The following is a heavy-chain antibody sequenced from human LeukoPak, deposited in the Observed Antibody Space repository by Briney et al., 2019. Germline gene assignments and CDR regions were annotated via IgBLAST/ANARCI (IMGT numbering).Heavy chain of an antibody. J-gene: IGHJ6*03. Sequence: SETLSLTCTVSGGSISSYYWSWIRQPAGKGLEWIGRIYTSGSTNYNPSLKSRVTISVDTSKNQFSLKLSSVTAADTAVYYCARLGHTSYYYYYYYMDVWGKGTTVTVSS. CDR1: GGSISSYY. CDR3: ARLGHTSYYYYYYYMDV. V-gene: IGHV4-4*07. CDR2: IYTSGST.